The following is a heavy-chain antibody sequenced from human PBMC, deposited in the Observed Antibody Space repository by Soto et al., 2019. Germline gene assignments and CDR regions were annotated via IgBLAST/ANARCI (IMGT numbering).Heavy chain of an antibody. CDR2: ISGSGGST. CDR1: GFTFSSYA. J-gene: IGHJ6*02. D-gene: IGHD3-10*01. V-gene: IGHV3-23*01. Sequence: GGSLRLSCAASGFTFSSYAMSWVRQAPGKGLEWVSAISGSGGSTYYADSVKGRFTISRDNAKNSLYLQMNSLRDEDTAVYYCARVMGWFGELPDLNYYYYGMDVWGQGTTVTVSS. CDR3: ARVMGWFGELPDLNYYYYGMDV.